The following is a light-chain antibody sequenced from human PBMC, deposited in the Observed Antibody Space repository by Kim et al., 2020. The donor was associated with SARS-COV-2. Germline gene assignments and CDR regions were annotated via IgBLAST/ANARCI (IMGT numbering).Light chain of an antibody. CDR1: QSISGW. J-gene: IGKJ2*01. CDR2: DAH. Sequence: SASVGDRVTITGRASQSISGWLAWYQQKPGKAPNLLIYDAHTLENGIPSRFSGSGSGTQFTLTINSLQPDDFATYYCQQYTGFPYTCGQGTKLEI. CDR3: QQYTGFPYT. V-gene: IGKV1-5*01.